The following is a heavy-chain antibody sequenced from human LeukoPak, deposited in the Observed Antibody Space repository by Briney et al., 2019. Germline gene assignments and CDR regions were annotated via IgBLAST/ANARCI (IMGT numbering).Heavy chain of an antibody. V-gene: IGHV3-30*02. D-gene: IGHD3-22*01. CDR3: AKSADYYDSSGYYSQNWFDP. J-gene: IGHJ5*02. CDR2: IRYDGSNK. Sequence: GGSLRLSCAASGFTFSSYGMHWVRQAPGKGLEWVAFIRYDGSNKYYADSVKGRFTISRDNSKNTLYLQMNSLRAEDTAVYYCAKSADYYDSSGYYSQNWFDPWGQGTLVTVSS. CDR1: GFTFSSYG.